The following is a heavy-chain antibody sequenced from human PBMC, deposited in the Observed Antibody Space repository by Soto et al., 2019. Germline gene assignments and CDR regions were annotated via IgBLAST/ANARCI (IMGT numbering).Heavy chain of an antibody. CDR2: IYYSGNT. V-gene: IGHV4-39*01. Sequence: KTSETLSLTCTDSGGSISSSRYYWGWIRQAPGKGLEWIGGIYYSGNTYYNPSLKSRVTISVDTSENQFSLKLSSVTAADTAVYYCARIALVVGATGYFDYWGQGTLVTVSS. J-gene: IGHJ4*02. CDR3: ARIALVVGATGYFDY. CDR1: GGSISSSRYY. D-gene: IGHD2-15*01.